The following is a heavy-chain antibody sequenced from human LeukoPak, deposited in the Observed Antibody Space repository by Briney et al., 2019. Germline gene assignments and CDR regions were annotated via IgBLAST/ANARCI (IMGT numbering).Heavy chain of an antibody. CDR3: ATSGSGSIGYFDY. D-gene: IGHD3-10*01. CDR1: GGPVSSGSYY. CDR2: IYYSGST. J-gene: IGHJ4*02. Sequence: SETLSLTCTVSGGPVSSGSYYWSWIRQPPGTGLEWIGYIYYSGSTNYNPSLKSRVTISVDTSKNQFSLKLSSVTAADTAVYYCATSGSGSIGYFDYWGQGTLVTVSS. V-gene: IGHV4-61*01.